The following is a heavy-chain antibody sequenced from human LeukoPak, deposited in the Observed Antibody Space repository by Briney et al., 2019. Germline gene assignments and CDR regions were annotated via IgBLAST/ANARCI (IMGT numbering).Heavy chain of an antibody. J-gene: IGHJ3*02. CDR1: GFTFSSYA. Sequence: PGGSLRLSCAASGFTFSSYAMHWFRQAPGKGLEYVSAISSNGGSTYYANSVKGRFTISRDNAKKSLYLQMNSLRAEDTAVYYCARDGDFWSAQGAFDIWGQGTMVTVSS. CDR2: ISSNGGST. V-gene: IGHV3-64*01. CDR3: ARDGDFWSAQGAFDI. D-gene: IGHD3-3*01.